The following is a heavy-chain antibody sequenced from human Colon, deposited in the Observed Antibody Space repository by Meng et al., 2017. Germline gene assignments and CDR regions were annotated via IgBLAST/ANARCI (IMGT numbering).Heavy chain of an antibody. CDR3: SRGLSGNDVGEHY. V-gene: IGHV3-72*01. J-gene: IGHJ4*02. Sequence: GESLKISCAASVFTFSSYAMTWVRQAPGKGLEWVGRSRNKANTYSTEYAASVKGRFTISRDDSKNSLYLQMNSLKIEDTAVYYCSRGLSGNDVGEHYWGQGTLVTVSS. CDR2: SRNKANTYST. CDR1: VFTFSSYA. D-gene: IGHD5-12*01.